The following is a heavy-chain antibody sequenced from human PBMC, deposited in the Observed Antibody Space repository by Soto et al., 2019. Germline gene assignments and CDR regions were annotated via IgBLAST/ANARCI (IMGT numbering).Heavy chain of an antibody. Sequence: SGGSLTLSCAASAVSFSIYEMNWVRQVPGKGREWVAYIRSRGSPMYYADSVKGRFTISRDNAGQSLFLQMDSLRADDTAVYYCARDLTLTPASVMVGAAHGGMDVWGQGTTVTVSS. CDR3: ARDLTLTPASVMVGAAHGGMDV. J-gene: IGHJ6*02. V-gene: IGHV3-48*03. D-gene: IGHD2-15*01. CDR2: IRSRGSPM. CDR1: AVSFSIYE.